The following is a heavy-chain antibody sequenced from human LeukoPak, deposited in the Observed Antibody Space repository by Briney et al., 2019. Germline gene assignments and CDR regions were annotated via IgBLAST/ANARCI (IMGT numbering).Heavy chain of an antibody. CDR2: IYTSGST. V-gene: IGHV4-4*07. CDR1: GGSISGYY. Sequence: PSETLSLTCTVSGGSISGYYWSWIRQPAGKGLEWIGRIYTSGSTNYNPSLESRVTMSVDTPKNQFSLKLSSVTAADTAVYYCARASPTTNKGAYGWFDPWGQGTLVTVSS. D-gene: IGHD1-14*01. J-gene: IGHJ5*02. CDR3: ARASPTTNKGAYGWFDP.